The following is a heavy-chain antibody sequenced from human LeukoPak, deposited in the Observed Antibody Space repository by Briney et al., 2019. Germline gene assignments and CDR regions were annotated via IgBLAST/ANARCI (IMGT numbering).Heavy chain of an antibody. CDR1: GGTFSNYA. CDR2: IIVILGIA. CDR3: ARYPKYQPFDY. J-gene: IGHJ4*02. V-gene: IGHV1-69*04. Sequence: SVKVSCKTSGGTFSNYALSWVRQAPGQGLEWMGRIIVILGIADYAQKFQGRVTMTTDTSTSTAYMELRSLRSDDTAVYYCARYPKYQPFDYWGQGTLVTVSS. D-gene: IGHD2-2*01.